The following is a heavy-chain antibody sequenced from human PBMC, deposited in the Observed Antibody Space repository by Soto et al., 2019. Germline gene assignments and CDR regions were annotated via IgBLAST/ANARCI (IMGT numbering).Heavy chain of an antibody. J-gene: IGHJ6*02. CDR3: ARGFGNYFYYYYGMDV. CDR2: IKQDGSEK. D-gene: IGHD1-26*01. Sequence: GGSLRFSCAASGFTFSSYWMSWVRQAPGKGLEWVANIKQDGSEKYYVDSVKGRFTISRDNAKNSLYLQMNSLRAEDTAVYYCARGFGNYFYYYYGMDVWGQGTTVTVSS. V-gene: IGHV3-7*03. CDR1: GFTFSSYW.